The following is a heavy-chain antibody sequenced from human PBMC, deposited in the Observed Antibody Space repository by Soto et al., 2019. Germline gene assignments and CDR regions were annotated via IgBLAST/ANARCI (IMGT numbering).Heavy chain of an antibody. CDR2: IRSQPYGGTT. J-gene: IGHJ4*02. CDR1: GFPFANFL. CDR3: IGSFPF. D-gene: IGHD3-10*01. V-gene: IGHV3-49*03. Sequence: EVNLVESGGGLVEPGRSLRLSCITSGFPFANFLMSWFRQAPGKGLEWVGFIRSQPYGGTTQYAPSVSGRFIISRDDSEGILYLQMNSLTTEDSGVYYCIGSFPFWGQGTLVTVSS.